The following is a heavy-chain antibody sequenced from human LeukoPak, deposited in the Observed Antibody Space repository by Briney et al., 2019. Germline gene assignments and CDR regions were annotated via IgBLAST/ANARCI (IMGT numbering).Heavy chain of an antibody. D-gene: IGHD3-10*01. CDR2: MYYSGST. CDR3: ARADSANYYDSGRYFNYFYMDV. V-gene: IGHV4-59*11. CDR1: GGSFSSHY. Sequence: SETLSLTCTVSGGSFSSHYWCWIRQPPGKGLEWIGYMYYSGSTKYNPSLKSRVTISVDTSKNQFSLKLSSVTAADTAVYFCARADSANYYDSGRYFNYFYMDVWGRGTTVTVSS. J-gene: IGHJ6*03.